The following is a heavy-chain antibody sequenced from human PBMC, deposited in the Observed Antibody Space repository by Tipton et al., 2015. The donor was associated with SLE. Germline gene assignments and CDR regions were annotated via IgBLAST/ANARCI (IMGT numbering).Heavy chain of an antibody. V-gene: IGHV3-30*02. CDR2: IRNDGSNK. Sequence: SLRLSCAASGFTFSSYGMHWVRQAPGKGLEWVAFIRNDGSNKYYADSVKGRFTISRDNSKNTLYLQMNSLRAEDTAVYYCAKDYGNYYDSSGCFDYWGQGTLVTVSS. J-gene: IGHJ4*02. CDR1: GFTFSSYG. D-gene: IGHD3-22*01. CDR3: AKDYGNYYDSSGCFDY.